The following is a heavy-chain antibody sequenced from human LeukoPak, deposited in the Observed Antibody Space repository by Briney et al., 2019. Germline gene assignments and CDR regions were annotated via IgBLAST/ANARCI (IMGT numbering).Heavy chain of an antibody. D-gene: IGHD6-6*01. J-gene: IGHJ3*02. CDR1: GGSISDYY. CDR2: IYNSGST. V-gene: IGHV4-59*08. CDR3: ARRQKLRGPRPGDAFDI. Sequence: SETLSLTCAVSGGSISDYYWTWIRQPPGKELEWIGYIYNSGSTNYNPSLKSRVTISVDMSKFQFSLKLTSVTAADTAMCYCARRQKLRGPRPGDAFDIWGQGTMVTVSS.